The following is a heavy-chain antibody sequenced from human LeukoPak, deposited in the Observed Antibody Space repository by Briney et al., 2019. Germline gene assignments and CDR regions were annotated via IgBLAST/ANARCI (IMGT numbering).Heavy chain of an antibody. J-gene: IGHJ3*02. CDR3: ARHNGDYAAFYI. D-gene: IGHD4-17*01. V-gene: IGHV4-34*01. CDR2: INHSGST. Sequence: PSETLSLTCAVYGGSFSGYYWSWIRQPPGKGLEWIGEINHSGSTNYNPSLKSRVTISVDTSKNQFSLKLSSVTAADTAVYYCARHNGDYAAFYIWGQGTMVIVSS. CDR1: GGSFSGYY.